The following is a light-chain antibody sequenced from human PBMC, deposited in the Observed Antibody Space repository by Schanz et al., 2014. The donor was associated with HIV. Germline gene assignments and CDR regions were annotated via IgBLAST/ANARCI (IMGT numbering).Light chain of an antibody. Sequence: QSALTQPASVSGSPGQSITISCTGTSSDVGGYKYVSWYQQYPGKAPKLIIFDVDNRPSGVSWRFSASKSGNTASLTISGLQAEDEADYYCGSYSSGDSHWVFGGGTKPTVL. J-gene: IGLJ3*02. CDR2: DVD. CDR1: SSDVGGYKY. CDR3: GSYSSGDSHWV. V-gene: IGLV2-14*01.